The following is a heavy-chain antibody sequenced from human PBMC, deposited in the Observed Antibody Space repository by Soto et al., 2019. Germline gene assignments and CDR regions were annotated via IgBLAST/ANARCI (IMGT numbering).Heavy chain of an antibody. CDR2: IYHSGST. J-gene: IGHJ5*02. V-gene: IGHV4-61*01. D-gene: IGHD2-2*01. CDR1: GGSVRSGNFY. CDR3: ARGWLPAAILRFDP. Sequence: KPSETLSLTCTVSGGSVRSGNFYWSWIRQPPGKGLEWIGYIYHSGSTNYNPSRKSRVSISVDTSKSQFSLKLSSVTAADTAVYYCARGWLPAAILRFDPWGQGTLVTVSS.